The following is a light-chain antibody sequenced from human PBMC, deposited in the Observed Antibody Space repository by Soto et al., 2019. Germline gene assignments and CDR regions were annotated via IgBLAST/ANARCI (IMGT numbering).Light chain of an antibody. CDR3: QQYNNWPWT. V-gene: IGKV3-15*01. CDR1: QSVSSY. Sequence: EIVVTQAPGPLFLSPVARATPSCTASQSVSSYLAWYQQKPGQAPRLLFYGASTRATGIPARFSGSGSGTEFTLTVSSLQSEDFAVYYCQQYNNWPWTFGQGNKVDIK. J-gene: IGKJ1*01. CDR2: GAS.